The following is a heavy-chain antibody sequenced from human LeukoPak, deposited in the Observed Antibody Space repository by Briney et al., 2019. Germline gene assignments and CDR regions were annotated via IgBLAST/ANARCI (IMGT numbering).Heavy chain of an antibody. Sequence: LGGSLRLSCAASGFTFSSYAMSWVRQAPGKGLEWVSAISGSGGSTYYADSVKGRFTISRDNSKNTLYLQMNSLRAEDTAVYYCAKDPVGSSWFFDYWGQGTLVTVSS. CDR1: GFTFSSYA. CDR3: AKDPVGSSWFFDY. J-gene: IGHJ4*02. V-gene: IGHV3-23*01. D-gene: IGHD6-13*01. CDR2: ISGSGGST.